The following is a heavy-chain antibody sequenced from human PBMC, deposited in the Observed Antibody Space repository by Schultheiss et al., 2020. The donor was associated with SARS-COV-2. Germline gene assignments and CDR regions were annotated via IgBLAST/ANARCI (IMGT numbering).Heavy chain of an antibody. D-gene: IGHD1-1*01. CDR2: ISGSGGST. J-gene: IGHJ4*02. V-gene: IGHV3-23*01. CDR3: ANPGDRY. CDR1: GFTFSSYA. Sequence: GESLKISCAASGFTFSSYAMSWVRQAPGKGLEWVSAISGSGGSTYYADSVKGRFTISRDNSKNTLYLQMNSLRAEDTAVYSCANPGDRYWGQGTLVTVSS.